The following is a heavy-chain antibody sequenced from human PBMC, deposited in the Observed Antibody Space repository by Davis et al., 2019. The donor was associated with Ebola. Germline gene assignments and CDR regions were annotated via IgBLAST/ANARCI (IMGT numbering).Heavy chain of an antibody. D-gene: IGHD2-21*02. CDR2: ISSSSSTI. J-gene: IGHJ3*01. V-gene: IGHV3-48*01. Sequence: GGSLRLSCAASGFTFSSYSMNWVRQAPGKGLEWVSYISSSSSTIYYADSVKGRFTISRDNSRNTLYLQMNGLRVEDTAMYYCAKDTANIWFDVWGQGTMVTVSS. CDR1: GFTFSSYS. CDR3: AKDTANIWFDV.